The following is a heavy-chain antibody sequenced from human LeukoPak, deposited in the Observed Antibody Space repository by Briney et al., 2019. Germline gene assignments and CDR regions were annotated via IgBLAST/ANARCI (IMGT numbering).Heavy chain of an antibody. CDR1: GYTFTGCY. CDR3: ARAEFVGLRLGEFPL. Sequence: ASVKVSCKASGYTFTGCYMHWVRQAPGQGLEWMGRINPNSGGTNYAQKFQGRVTMTRDTSISTAYMELSRLRSDDTAVYYCARAEFVGLRLGEFPLWGQGTLVTVSS. D-gene: IGHD3-16*01. V-gene: IGHV1-2*06. CDR2: INPNSGGT. J-gene: IGHJ4*02.